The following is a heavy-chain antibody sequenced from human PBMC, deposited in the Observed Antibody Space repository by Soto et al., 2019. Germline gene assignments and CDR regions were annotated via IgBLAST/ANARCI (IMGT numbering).Heavy chain of an antibody. CDR1: GFTFSSYA. CDR2: ISYDGSNK. V-gene: IGHV3-30-3*01. Sequence: QVQLVESGGGVVQPGRSLRLSCAASGFTFSSYAIHWVRQAPGKGLEWVAVISYDGSNKYYADSVKGRFTISRDNSKNTLYLQMNSLRAEDTAVYYCARAGGYCSGGSCYLRDYYYGMDVWGKGTTVTVSS. J-gene: IGHJ6*04. CDR3: ARAGGYCSGGSCYLRDYYYGMDV. D-gene: IGHD2-15*01.